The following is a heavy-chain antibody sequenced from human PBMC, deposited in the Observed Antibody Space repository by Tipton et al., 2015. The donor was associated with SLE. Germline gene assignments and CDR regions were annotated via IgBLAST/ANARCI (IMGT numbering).Heavy chain of an antibody. Sequence: TLSLTCTVSGGSISSDYWTWIRQPPGKGLEWIGSIFYTGSTTYNPSLKSRLTMSVDTPKNQFPLKLTSVTAADTAVYYCARISVDTTMAQRGDYGMDVWAQGTTVIVSS. V-gene: IGHV4-59*01. J-gene: IGHJ6*02. D-gene: IGHD5-18*01. CDR1: GGSISSDY. CDR3: ARISVDTTMAQRGDYGMDV. CDR2: IFYTGST.